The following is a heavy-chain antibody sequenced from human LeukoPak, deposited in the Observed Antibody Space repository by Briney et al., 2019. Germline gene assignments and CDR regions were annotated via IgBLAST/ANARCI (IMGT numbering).Heavy chain of an antibody. V-gene: IGHV3-21*01. Sequence: GGSLRLSCAASGFTFSSYSMNWVRQAPGKGLEWVSSISSSSSYIYYADSVKGRFTISRDNAKNSLYLQMNSLRAEDTAVYYCARFLSSSSQPWDWGQGTMVTVSS. CDR1: GFTFSSYS. CDR2: ISSSSSYI. J-gene: IGHJ3*01. D-gene: IGHD6-6*01. CDR3: ARFLSSSSQPWD.